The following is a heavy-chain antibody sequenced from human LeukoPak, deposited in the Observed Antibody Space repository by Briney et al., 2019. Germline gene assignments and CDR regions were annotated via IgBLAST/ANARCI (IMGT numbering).Heavy chain of an antibody. J-gene: IGHJ5*02. V-gene: IGHV4-34*01. D-gene: IGHD2-8*01. CDR2: INHSGST. CDR1: GGSFSGYY. Sequence: PSETLSLTCAVYGGSFSGYYWSWIRQPPGKGLEWIGEINHSGSTNYNPSLKSRVTISVDTSKNQFSLKLSSVTAADTAVYYCARGYCTNGVCYTGYWFDPWSQGTLVTVSS. CDR3: ARGYCTNGVCYTGYWFDP.